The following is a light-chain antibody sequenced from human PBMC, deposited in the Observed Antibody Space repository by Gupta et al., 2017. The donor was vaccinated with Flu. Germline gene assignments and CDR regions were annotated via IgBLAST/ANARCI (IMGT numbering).Light chain of an antibody. V-gene: IGLV2-8*01. J-gene: IGLJ3*02. CDR3: NSHAGNNLTGV. CDR2: EDT. CDR1: SSDIGTYNY. Sequence: VTITSTRTSSDIGTYNYVSLYQKHQGTAHKRLMYEDTKRTSGVPDRFSCSKSGTTASPTLTGLQAEDEAEDDYNSHAGNNLTGVFGGGTKLTVL.